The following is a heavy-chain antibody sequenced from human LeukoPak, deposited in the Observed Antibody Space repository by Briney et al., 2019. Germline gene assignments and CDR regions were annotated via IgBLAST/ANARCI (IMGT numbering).Heavy chain of an antibody. V-gene: IGHV4-59*01. D-gene: IGHD6-6*01. CDR3: ARETAELGRSFDY. CDR2: IHYSGNT. Sequence: SETLSLTCSVSGGSISFYYWSWIRQPPGKRLGWIGYIHYSGNTIYNPSLQNRVIISVDTSKNQLSLKLSSVTAADTAVYYCARETAELGRSFDYWGQGAQVTVSS. J-gene: IGHJ4*02. CDR1: GGSISFYY.